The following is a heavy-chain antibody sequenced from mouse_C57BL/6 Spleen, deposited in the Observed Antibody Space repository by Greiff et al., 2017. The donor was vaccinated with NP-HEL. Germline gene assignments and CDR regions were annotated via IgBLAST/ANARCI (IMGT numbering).Heavy chain of an antibody. V-gene: IGHV1-26*01. CDR2: INPNNGGT. J-gene: IGHJ1*03. CDR1: GYTFTDYY. D-gene: IGHD2-1*01. Sequence: EVQLQQSGPELVKPGASVKISCKASGYTFTDYYMNWVKQSHGKSLEWIGDINPNNGGTSYNQKFKGKATLTVDKSSSTAYMELSSMTSEDSAVYYCARSYGNYDWYFDVWGTGTTVTVSS. CDR3: ARSYGNYDWYFDV.